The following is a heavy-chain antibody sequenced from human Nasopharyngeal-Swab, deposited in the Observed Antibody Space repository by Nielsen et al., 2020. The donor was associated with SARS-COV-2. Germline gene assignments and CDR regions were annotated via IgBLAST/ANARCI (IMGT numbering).Heavy chain of an antibody. D-gene: IGHD5-18*01. J-gene: IGHJ5*02. CDR1: GGTFSSYA. CDR3: ARDIAAMVTGPS. CDR2: IIPIFGAA. V-gene: IGHV1-69*13. Sequence: SVKVSCKASGGTFSSYAISWVRQAPGQGLEWMGGIIPIFGAANYAQKFQGRVTITADESTSTAYMELSSLRSEDTAVYYCARDIAAMVTGPSWGQGTLVTVSS.